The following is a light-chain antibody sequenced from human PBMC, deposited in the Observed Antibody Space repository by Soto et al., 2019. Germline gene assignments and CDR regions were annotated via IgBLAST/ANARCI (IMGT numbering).Light chain of an antibody. Sequence: QSVLTQPASVSGSPGQSVTISCTGTSSDVGFYNYVSWYQQHSGKAPQLMIYGVSNRPSGVSNRFSGSKSDITASLTISGLQAEDEADYYCSSYSSSSTLVFGTGTKLTVL. J-gene: IGLJ1*01. V-gene: IGLV2-14*01. CDR2: GVS. CDR1: SSDVGFYNY. CDR3: SSYSSSSTLV.